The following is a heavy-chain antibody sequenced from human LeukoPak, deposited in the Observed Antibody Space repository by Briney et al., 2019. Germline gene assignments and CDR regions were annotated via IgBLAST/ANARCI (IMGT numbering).Heavy chain of an antibody. D-gene: IGHD3/OR15-3a*01. V-gene: IGHV4-59*12. J-gene: IGHJ4*02. Sequence: SETLSLTCTVSGGSISSYYWSWIRQPPGKGLEWIGYIYYSGSTNYNPSLKSRVTISVDTSKNQFSLKLSSVTAADTAVYYCARDLGTYFDYWGQGTLVTVSS. CDR1: GGSISSYY. CDR3: ARDLGTYFDY. CDR2: IYYSGST.